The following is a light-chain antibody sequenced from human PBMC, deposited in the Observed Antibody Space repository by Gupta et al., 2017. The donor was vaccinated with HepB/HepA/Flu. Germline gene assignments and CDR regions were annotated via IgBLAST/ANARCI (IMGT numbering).Light chain of an antibody. CDR3: QQGYNLLL. CDR1: QTTHTY. J-gene: IGKJ4*02. Sequence: DTQMTQSPPFVSASVGDRVTITCRTGQTTHTYVNWYQQTVGKAPKLLIYGTSRLQSGVPSRFSGSGSGTDFTITISSLQPEDSATYYCQQGYNLLLFGGGTKVQI. V-gene: IGKV1-39*01. CDR2: GTS.